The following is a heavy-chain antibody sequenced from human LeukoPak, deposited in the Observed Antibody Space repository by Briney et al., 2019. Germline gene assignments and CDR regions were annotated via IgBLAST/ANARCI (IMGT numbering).Heavy chain of an antibody. CDR3: ARDPGTVFLWFGEHKGLDY. Sequence: PGGSLRLSCAAAGFTFSSYWMSWIRQDPGKGLEWVANIKQDGSEKYYVDSVKGRFTISRDNAKNSLYLQMNSLRAEDTAVYYCARDPGTVFLWFGEHKGLDYWGQGPLVTVSS. CDR1: GFTFSSYW. D-gene: IGHD3-10*01. V-gene: IGHV3-7*01. J-gene: IGHJ4*02. CDR2: IKQDGSEK.